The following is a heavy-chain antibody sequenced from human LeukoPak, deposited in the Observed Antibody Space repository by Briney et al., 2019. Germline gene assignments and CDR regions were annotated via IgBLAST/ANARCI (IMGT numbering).Heavy chain of an antibody. D-gene: IGHD6-13*01. CDR2: IIPIFGTA. CDR1: GGTFSSYA. Sequence: SVKVSCKASGGTFSSYAISWVRQAPGQGLEWMGGIIPIFGTANYAQKFQGRVTITADESTSTAYMELSSLRSEDTAVYYCASSGYSSSWNYFDYWGQGTLVTVSS. V-gene: IGHV1-69*13. J-gene: IGHJ4*02. CDR3: ASSGYSSSWNYFDY.